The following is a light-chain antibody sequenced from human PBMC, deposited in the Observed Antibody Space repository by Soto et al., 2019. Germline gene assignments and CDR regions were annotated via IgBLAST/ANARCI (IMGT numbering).Light chain of an antibody. CDR1: QSVSSN. CDR2: AAS. V-gene: IGKV3-20*01. CDR3: QQYGGSPSIT. Sequence: EIVMTQSPATLSVSPGERATLSCRASQSVSSNLAWYQQKPGQAPRLLIYAASSRATGSPDRFSGSGSGTDFTLTISSLEPEDSAVYYCQQYGGSPSITFGQGTRLEI. J-gene: IGKJ5*01.